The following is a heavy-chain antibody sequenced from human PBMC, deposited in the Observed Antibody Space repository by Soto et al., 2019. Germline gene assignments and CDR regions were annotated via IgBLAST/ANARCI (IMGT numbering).Heavy chain of an antibody. CDR3: ARDATTVTTSGYSAWFDP. Sequence: QVQLQESGPGLVKPSETLSLTCTVSGGSISSYYWSWIRQPPGKGLEWIGYIYYSGSTNYNPSLKSRVTISVDTSKNQFSLKLSSVTAADTALYYCARDATTVTTSGYSAWFDPWGQGTMVTVSS. V-gene: IGHV4-59*01. J-gene: IGHJ5*02. D-gene: IGHD4-17*01. CDR1: GGSISSYY. CDR2: IYYSGST.